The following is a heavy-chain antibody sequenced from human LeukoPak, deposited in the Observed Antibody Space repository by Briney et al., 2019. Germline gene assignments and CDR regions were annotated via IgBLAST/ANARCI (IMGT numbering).Heavy chain of an antibody. CDR2: INHSGST. Sequence: SETLSLTCTVSSGSISSYYWSWIRQPPGKGLEWIGEINHSGSTNYNPSLKSRVTVSVDTSKNQFSLKLSSVTAADTAVYYCARGRRYYYDSSGYYFDYWGQGTLVTVSS. CDR3: ARGRRYYYDSSGYYFDY. J-gene: IGHJ4*02. D-gene: IGHD3-22*01. CDR1: SGSISSYY. V-gene: IGHV4-34*01.